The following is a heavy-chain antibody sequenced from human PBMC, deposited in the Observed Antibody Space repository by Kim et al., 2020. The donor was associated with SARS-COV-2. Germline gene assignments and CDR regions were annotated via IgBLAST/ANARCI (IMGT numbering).Heavy chain of an antibody. CDR3: ARSRVNYYGMDV. D-gene: IGHD2-21*01. V-gene: IGHV3-66*01. Sequence: YYADSVKGRFTSSRDKSKNTLYLQMNSLRAEDTAVYYCARSRVNYYGMDVWGQGTTVTVSS. J-gene: IGHJ6*02.